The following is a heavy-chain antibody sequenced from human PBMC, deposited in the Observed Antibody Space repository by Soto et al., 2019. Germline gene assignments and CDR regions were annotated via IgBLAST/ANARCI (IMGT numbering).Heavy chain of an antibody. CDR1: AGSISSSNW. D-gene: IGHD3-10*01. CDR3: AGRRDGSGSLDY. V-gene: IGHV4-4*02. CDR2: IYHSGST. J-gene: IGHJ4*02. Sequence: PSETLSLIRTVSAGSISSSNWWSCFRQTPGKGLEWIGEIYHSGSTNYNPSLKSRVTISVDKSKNQFPLKLSSVTAADTAVYYCAGRRDGSGSLDYWGQGTLVTVSS.